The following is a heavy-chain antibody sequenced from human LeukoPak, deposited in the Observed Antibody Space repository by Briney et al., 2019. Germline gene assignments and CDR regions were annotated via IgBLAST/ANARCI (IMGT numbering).Heavy chain of an antibody. CDR1: GGTFSSYT. CDR3: ASRYSSSYNYFDY. Sequence: SVKVSCKASGGTFSSYTISWMRQAPGQGLEWMGRIIPILGIANYAQKFQGRVTITADKSTSTAYMELSSLRSEDTAVYYCASRYSSSYNYFDYWGQGTLVTVSS. CDR2: IIPILGIA. D-gene: IGHD6-6*01. J-gene: IGHJ4*02. V-gene: IGHV1-69*02.